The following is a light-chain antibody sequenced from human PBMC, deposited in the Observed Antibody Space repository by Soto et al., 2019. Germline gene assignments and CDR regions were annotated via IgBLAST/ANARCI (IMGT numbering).Light chain of an antibody. V-gene: IGKV3-20*01. J-gene: IGKJ1*01. CDR3: QQYGSTSWT. CDR1: QRVSSSY. Sequence: EIVLTQSPGTLSLSPGERATLSCRASQRVSSSYLAWYQQKPGQAPRLLIHGVSSRATGIPDRFSGSGSGTDFTLTISRLEPEDFAVYYCQQYGSTSWTCGQGTKVDMK. CDR2: GVS.